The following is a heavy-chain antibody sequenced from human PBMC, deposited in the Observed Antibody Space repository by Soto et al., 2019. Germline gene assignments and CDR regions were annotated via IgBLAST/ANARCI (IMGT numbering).Heavy chain of an antibody. CDR1: GGTFSSYA. J-gene: IGHJ6*02. D-gene: IGHD6-13*01. V-gene: IGHV1-69*01. CDR3: AREPHLLEQQQVITYYYYGMDV. CDR2: IIPIFGTA. Sequence: QVQLVQSGAEVKKPGASVKVSCKASGGTFSSYAISWVRQAPGQGLEWMGGIIPIFGTANYAQKFQGRVTITAEESTSTDYMELSSLRSADTAVYYCAREPHLLEQQQVITYYYYGMDVWGQGTTVTVSS.